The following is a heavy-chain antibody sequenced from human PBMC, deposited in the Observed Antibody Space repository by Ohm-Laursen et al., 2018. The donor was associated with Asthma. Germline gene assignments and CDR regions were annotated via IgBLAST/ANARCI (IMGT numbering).Heavy chain of an antibody. J-gene: IGHJ4*02. V-gene: IGHV1-69*13. D-gene: IGHD2-15*01. CDR2: INSVFRTT. CDR3: GRKQGSCIVSTCYSLDF. CDR1: GGTFSNYV. Sequence: ASVKVSCKSSGGTFSNYVIGWVRQAPGQGLEWMGGINSVFRTTDYAQKFQGRVTITADESTATVYMELSSLRSDDTALYYCGRKQGSCIVSTCYSLDFWGQGTLVTVSS.